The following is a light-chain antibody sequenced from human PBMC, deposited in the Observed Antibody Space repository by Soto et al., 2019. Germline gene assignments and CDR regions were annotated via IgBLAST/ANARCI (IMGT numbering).Light chain of an antibody. CDR1: QYLNTR. V-gene: IGKV3-11*01. CDR2: QTS. J-gene: IGKJ1*01. CDR3: HPRQSWPRT. Sequence: EMVLTQSPDTLSSFPGDRVTLSFRARQYLNTRLAWYQHRPGQAPRLLIYQTSIRAAGIPARFSGSGSGTDFTLTISDVQHDDVALYYSHPRQSWPRTFGQGTKVDI.